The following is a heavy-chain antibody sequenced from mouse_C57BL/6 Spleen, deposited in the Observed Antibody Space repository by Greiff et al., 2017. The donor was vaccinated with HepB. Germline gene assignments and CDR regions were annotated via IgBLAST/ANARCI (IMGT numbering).Heavy chain of an antibody. CDR3: ARADGYDWYFDV. J-gene: IGHJ1*03. Sequence: EVQVVESGGGLVKPGGSLKLSCAASGFTFSSYAMSWVRQTPEKRLEWVATISDGGSYTYYPDNVKGRFTISRDNAKNNLYLQMRHLKSEDTAMYYCARADGYDWYFDVWGTGTTVTVSS. CDR2: ISDGGSYT. V-gene: IGHV5-4*01. D-gene: IGHD2-3*01. CDR1: GFTFSSYA.